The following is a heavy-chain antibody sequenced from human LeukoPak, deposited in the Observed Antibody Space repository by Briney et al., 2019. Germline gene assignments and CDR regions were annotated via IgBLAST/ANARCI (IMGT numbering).Heavy chain of an antibody. Sequence: GGSLRLSCVASGFTFRSYWMSWVRQAPGKGLEWVSAISGSGGSTYYADSVKGRFTISRDNSKNTLYLQMNSLRAEDTAVYYCATGLLWFGELFGPFDYWGQGTLVTVSS. D-gene: IGHD3-10*01. CDR2: ISGSGGST. V-gene: IGHV3-23*01. CDR1: GFTFRSYW. J-gene: IGHJ4*02. CDR3: ATGLLWFGELFGPFDY.